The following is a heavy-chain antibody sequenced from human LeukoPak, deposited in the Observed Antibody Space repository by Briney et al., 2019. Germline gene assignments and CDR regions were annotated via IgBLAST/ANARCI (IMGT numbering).Heavy chain of an antibody. V-gene: IGHV1-2*02. CDR1: GGTFSSYA. J-gene: IGHJ6*02. D-gene: IGHD2-2*01. CDR2: INPNSGGT. CDR3: ARERDQLLVYYYYGMDV. Sequence: ASVTVSCKASGGTFSSYAISWVRQAPGQGLEWMGWINPNSGGTNYAQKFQGRVTMTRDTSISTAYMELSRLRSDDTAVYYCARERDQLLVYYYYGMDVWGQGTTVTVSS.